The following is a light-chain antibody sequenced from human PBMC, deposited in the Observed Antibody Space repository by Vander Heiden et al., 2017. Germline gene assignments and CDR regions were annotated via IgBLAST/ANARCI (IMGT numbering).Light chain of an antibody. CDR1: QSVSSSY. Sequence: EIVFTQSPGTLSLSPGERATLSCRASQSVSSSYLAWYQQKPGQAPRLLNYGATSGTTGIPDRISGSGSRADFTLTISRLEPEDFAVYCYQRYGSSPYTFGQGTKLEIK. V-gene: IGKV3-20*01. CDR3: QRYGSSPYT. J-gene: IGKJ2*01. CDR2: GAT.